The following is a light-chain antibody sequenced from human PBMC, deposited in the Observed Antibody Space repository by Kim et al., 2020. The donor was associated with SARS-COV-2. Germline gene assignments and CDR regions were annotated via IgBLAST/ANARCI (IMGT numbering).Light chain of an antibody. CDR3: QVWDSSSDHRVV. CDR2: YDS. J-gene: IGLJ2*01. Sequence: PGRQARITCGGSSIGSKSVHWYQQKPGQAPVLVIYYDSDRPSGIPERFSGSNSGNTATLTISRVEAGDEADYYCQVWDSSSDHRVVFGGGTQLTVL. CDR1: SIGSKS. V-gene: IGLV3-21*04.